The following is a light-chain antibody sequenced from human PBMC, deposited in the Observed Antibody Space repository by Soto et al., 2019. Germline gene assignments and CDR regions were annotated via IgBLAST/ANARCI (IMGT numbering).Light chain of an antibody. J-gene: IGLJ7*01. CDR1: SGHSSYA. CDR3: QTWGTGIQV. Sequence: QLVLTQSPSASASLGASVKLTCTLSSGHSSYAIAWHQQQPEKGPRYLMKLNSDGSHSKGDGIPDRFSGSSSGAERYLTISRLPSEDEADYYCQTWGTGIQVFGGGTQLTVL. CDR2: LNSDGSH. V-gene: IGLV4-69*01.